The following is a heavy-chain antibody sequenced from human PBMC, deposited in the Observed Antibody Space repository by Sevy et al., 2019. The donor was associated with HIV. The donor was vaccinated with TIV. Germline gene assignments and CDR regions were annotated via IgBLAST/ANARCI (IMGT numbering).Heavy chain of an antibody. CDR3: ARQVRFSGVIINHFDY. J-gene: IGHJ4*01. Sequence: SETLSLTCTVSGDSIRSQSHYWAWIRQSPGKGLEWIASIYYTGGSYYNLSLRGRVTISVDTSKEQISLKLTSVTAADTAVYFCARQVRFSGVIINHFDYWGHGTLVTVSS. D-gene: IGHD3-3*01. CDR2: IYYTGGS. V-gene: IGHV4-39*01. CDR1: GDSIRSQSHY.